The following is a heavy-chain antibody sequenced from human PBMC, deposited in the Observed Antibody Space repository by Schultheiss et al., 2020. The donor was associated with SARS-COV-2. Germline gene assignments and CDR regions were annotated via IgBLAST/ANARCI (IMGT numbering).Heavy chain of an antibody. Sequence: GESLKISCAASGFTFSSYAMSWVRQAPGKGLEWVSAISGSGGSTYYADSVKGRFTISRDNSKNTLYLQMNSLRAEDTAVYYCAKDPRGLPDLPEYSSSFYFDYCGQGTLVTVSS. D-gene: IGHD6-6*01. CDR2: ISGSGGST. CDR1: GFTFSSYA. J-gene: IGHJ4*02. CDR3: AKDPRGLPDLPEYSSSFYFDY. V-gene: IGHV3-23*01.